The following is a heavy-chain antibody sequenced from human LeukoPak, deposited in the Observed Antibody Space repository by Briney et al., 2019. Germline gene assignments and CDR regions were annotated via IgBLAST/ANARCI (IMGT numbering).Heavy chain of an antibody. CDR3: ARGDIDY. Sequence: ASVKVSCMASGYTFTSYYIHWVRQAPGQGLEWVGVINPSGGSTSYAQKFQGRVTMTRDTSTSTVYMELSSLRSEDTAAYYCARGDIDYWGQGTLVTVSS. CDR2: INPSGGST. J-gene: IGHJ4*02. D-gene: IGHD2-15*01. CDR1: GYTFTSYY. V-gene: IGHV1-46*03.